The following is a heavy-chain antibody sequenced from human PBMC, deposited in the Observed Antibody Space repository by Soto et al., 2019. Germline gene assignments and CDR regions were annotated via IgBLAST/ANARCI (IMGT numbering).Heavy chain of an antibody. D-gene: IGHD6-19*01. CDR1: GFTFSSHA. V-gene: IGHV3-30*04. J-gene: IGHJ4*02. Sequence: GGSLRLSCAASGFTFSSHAMHWVRQAPGKGLEWVAVTSYDGRNDYYADSVKGRFTISRDNSKNTLYLQMNSLRPEDTAVYYCARSLAVAGSGPDYWGQGTLVTVSS. CDR3: ARSLAVAGSGPDY. CDR2: TSYDGRND.